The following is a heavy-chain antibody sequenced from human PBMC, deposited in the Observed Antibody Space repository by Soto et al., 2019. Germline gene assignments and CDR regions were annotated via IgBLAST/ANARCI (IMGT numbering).Heavy chain of an antibody. V-gene: IGHV3-23*01. CDR2: ISGSGGST. J-gene: IGHJ4*02. D-gene: IGHD3-9*01. Sequence: GGSLRLSCAASGFTFSSYAMSWVRQAPGKGLEWVSAISGSGGSTYYADSVKGRFTISRDNSKNTLYLQMNSLRAEDTAVYYSAKGYDILTGYYFGYFDYWGQGTLVTVSS. CDR3: AKGYDILTGYYFGYFDY. CDR1: GFTFSSYA.